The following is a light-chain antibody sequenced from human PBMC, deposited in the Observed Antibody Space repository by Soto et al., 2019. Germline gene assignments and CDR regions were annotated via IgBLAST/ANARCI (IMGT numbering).Light chain of an antibody. Sequence: EIVMTQSPATLSVSPGERATLSCRASQSVSSNLAWYQQKPGQAPRLLIYGESTRATGIPARFSGSGSGTEFTLTNSSLQSEDFAVYYCQQYNNWPPWTFGQGTKVEI. J-gene: IGKJ1*01. CDR2: GES. V-gene: IGKV3-15*01. CDR1: QSVSSN. CDR3: QQYNNWPPWT.